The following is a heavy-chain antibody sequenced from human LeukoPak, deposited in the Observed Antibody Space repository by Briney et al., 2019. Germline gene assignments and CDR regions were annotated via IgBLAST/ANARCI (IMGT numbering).Heavy chain of an antibody. CDR2: IYYSGST. CDR3: ARGKYQPLLYTAALDY. CDR1: GGSISSGDYY. V-gene: IGHV4-30-4*08. J-gene: IGHJ4*02. D-gene: IGHD2-2*01. Sequence: SETLSLTCTVSGGSISSGDYYWSWIRQPPGKGLEWIGYIYYSGSTYYNPSLKSRVTISVDTSKNQFSLKLSSVTAADTAVYYCARGKYQPLLYTAALDYWGQGTLVTVSS.